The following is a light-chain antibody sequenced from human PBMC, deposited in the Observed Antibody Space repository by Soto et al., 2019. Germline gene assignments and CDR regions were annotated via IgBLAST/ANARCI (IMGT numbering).Light chain of an antibody. J-gene: IGKJ5*01. Sequence: DIQMTQSPSILSASVGYRFSITCQASQNINNYLNWYKQKPGRAPKLLIYDASNLEAGVPSRLRGSGSGTDFTFTISRMQPEDIATYYCQQYENIPTFGQGTRLEI. V-gene: IGKV1-33*01. CDR2: DAS. CDR3: QQYENIPT. CDR1: QNINNY.